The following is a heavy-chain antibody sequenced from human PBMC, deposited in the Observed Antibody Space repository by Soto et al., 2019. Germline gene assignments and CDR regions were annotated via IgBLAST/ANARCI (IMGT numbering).Heavy chain of an antibody. CDR1: GGYISSYY. V-gene: IGHV4-59*01. Sequence: SETLSLTCTVSGGYISSYYWSWIRHPPGKGLEWIGYFYYSGSTNYNPSLKSRVTISVDPSKNQFSLKLSSVTAADTAVYYCARGTLTSYFDYWGQGTLVTVSS. CDR3: ARGTLTSYFDY. CDR2: FYYSGST. J-gene: IGHJ4*02.